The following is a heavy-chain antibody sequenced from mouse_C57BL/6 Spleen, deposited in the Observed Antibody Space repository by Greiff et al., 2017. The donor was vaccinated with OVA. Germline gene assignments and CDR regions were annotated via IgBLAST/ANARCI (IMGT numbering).Heavy chain of an antibody. J-gene: IGHJ4*01. Sequence: QVQLQQSGAELVMPGASVKLSCKASGYTFTSYWMHWVKQRPGQGLEWIGEIDPSDSYTNYNQKFKGKSTLTVDKSSSTAYMQLSSLTSEDSAVYYCARRGSNYGYAMDYWGQGTSVTVSS. D-gene: IGHD2-5*01. CDR2: IDPSDSYT. CDR1: GYTFTSYW. CDR3: ARRGSNYGYAMDY. V-gene: IGHV1-69*01.